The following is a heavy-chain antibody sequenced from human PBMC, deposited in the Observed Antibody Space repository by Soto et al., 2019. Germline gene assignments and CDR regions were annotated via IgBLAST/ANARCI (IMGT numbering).Heavy chain of an antibody. CDR1: GFTFSNYE. Sequence: QLVESGGGLVQPGGSLRLSCAASGFTFSNYEMAWVRRAPGKGLGWVPYVISSDETTSYSESVRGRFTISRDNARNSLYLQMNSLRIEDTAVYYCARLPTIPGSAYWYFDLWGRGTLVTVSS. J-gene: IGHJ2*01. CDR3: ARLPTIPGSAYWYFDL. V-gene: IGHV3-48*03. CDR2: VISSDETT. D-gene: IGHD1-20*01.